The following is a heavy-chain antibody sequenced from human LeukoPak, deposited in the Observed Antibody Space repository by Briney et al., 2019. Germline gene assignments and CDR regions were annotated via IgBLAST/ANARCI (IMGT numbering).Heavy chain of an antibody. CDR1: GFTFSSYD. CDR3: ARGAHYYDSSGPYYFDY. V-gene: IGHV3-13*01. Sequence: GGSLRLSRAASGFTFSSYDMHWVRQAPGKGLEWVSAIGTAGDTYYPGSVKGRFTISRENAKNSLYLQMTSLRAGDTAVYYCARGAHYYDSSGPYYFDYWGQGTLVTVSS. J-gene: IGHJ4*02. CDR2: IGTAGDT. D-gene: IGHD3-22*01.